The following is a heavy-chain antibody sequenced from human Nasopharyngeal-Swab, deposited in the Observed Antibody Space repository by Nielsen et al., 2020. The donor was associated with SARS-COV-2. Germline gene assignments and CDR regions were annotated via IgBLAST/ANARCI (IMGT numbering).Heavy chain of an antibody. D-gene: IGHD3-10*01. V-gene: IGHV3-30-3*01. Sequence: GESLKISCAASGFTFSSYAMHWVRQAPGKGLEWVAVISYDGSNKYYADSVKGRFTISRDNSKNTLYLQMNSLRAEDTAVYYCARDGGLWFYYFDYWGQGTLVTVSP. CDR1: GFTFSSYA. CDR2: ISYDGSNK. CDR3: ARDGGLWFYYFDY. J-gene: IGHJ4*02.